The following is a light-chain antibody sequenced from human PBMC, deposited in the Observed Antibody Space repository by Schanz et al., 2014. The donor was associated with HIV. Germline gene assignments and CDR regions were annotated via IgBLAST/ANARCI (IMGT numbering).Light chain of an antibody. J-gene: IGLJ3*02. CDR1: SSNIGSNT. Sequence: QSVLTQPPSASGTPGQRVTISCSGSSSNIGSNTVNWYQQLPGTAPKLLIYSNNQRPSGVPDRFSGSKSGTSASLAIAGLEANDEADYYCQSYDSSLSGSWVFGGGTKLTVL. CDR3: QSYDSSLSGSWV. V-gene: IGLV1-44*01. CDR2: SNN.